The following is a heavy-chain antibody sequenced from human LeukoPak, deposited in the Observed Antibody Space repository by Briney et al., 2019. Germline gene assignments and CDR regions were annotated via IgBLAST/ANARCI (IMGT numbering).Heavy chain of an antibody. V-gene: IGHV3-74*01. CDR1: GFTFRGYW. CDR3: ARSDWFDP. Sequence: GGSLRLSCAASGFTFRGYWMHWVRQAPGKGLVGVSRIRSDGSLTFYADSVKGRFTISRDNAKNTLYLQMNSLRAEDTAVYYCARSDWFDPWGQGTLVTVSS. D-gene: IGHD3-3*01. CDR2: IRSDGSLT. J-gene: IGHJ5*02.